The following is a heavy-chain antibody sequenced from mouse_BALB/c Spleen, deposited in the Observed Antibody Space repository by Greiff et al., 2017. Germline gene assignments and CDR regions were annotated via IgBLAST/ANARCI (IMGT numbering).Heavy chain of an antibody. Sequence: EVKLVASGGGLVQPGGSRKLSCAASGFTFSSFGMHWVRQAPEKGLEWVAYISSGSSTIYYADTVKGRFTISRDNPKNTLFLQMTSLRSEDTAMYYCAREGYYGNYDGAMDYWGQGTSVTVSS. J-gene: IGHJ4*01. CDR3: AREGYYGNYDGAMDY. CDR1: GFTFSSFG. CDR2: ISSGSSTI. V-gene: IGHV5-17*02. D-gene: IGHD2-1*01.